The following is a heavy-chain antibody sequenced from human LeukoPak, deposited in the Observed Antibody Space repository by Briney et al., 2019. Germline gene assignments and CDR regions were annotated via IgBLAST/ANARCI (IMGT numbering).Heavy chain of an antibody. Sequence: PGGSLRLSCTASGFTFGDYAMSWFRQAPGKGLEWVGFIRSKAYGGTTEYAASVKGRFTISREDSKSIAYLQMNSLKTEDTAVYYCTRASVAVAAGAFDIWGQGTMVTVSS. CDR1: GFTFGDYA. D-gene: IGHD6-19*01. J-gene: IGHJ3*02. CDR3: TRASVAVAAGAFDI. V-gene: IGHV3-49*03. CDR2: IRSKAYGGTT.